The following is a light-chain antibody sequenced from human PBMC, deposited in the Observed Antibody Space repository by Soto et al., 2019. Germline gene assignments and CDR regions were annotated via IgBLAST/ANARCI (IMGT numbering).Light chain of an antibody. CDR3: SSYAVSNNVL. CDR1: SSDVGGYNY. J-gene: IGLJ2*01. CDR2: EVS. Sequence: QPVLTQPPSASGSPGQSVTISCTGTSSDVGGYNYVSWYQQHPGKAPKLMISEVSKRPSGVPDRFSGSKSGNTASLTVSGLQADDEADYYCSSYAVSNNVLFGGGTKLTVL. V-gene: IGLV2-8*01.